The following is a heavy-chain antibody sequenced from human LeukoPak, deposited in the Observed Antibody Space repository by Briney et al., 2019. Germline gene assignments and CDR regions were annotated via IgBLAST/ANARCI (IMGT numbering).Heavy chain of an antibody. J-gene: IGHJ4*02. Sequence: SQTLSLTCSVSGVSIISGSYYWSWIRQPAGKGLEWIGRIYGSGGTDYNTSLKSRVDMSADPSKGQFSLKPRYVTPTDTAVYFCARVSGSYDAVDYWGQGSLVTVFS. CDR1: GVSIISGSYY. CDR3: ARVSGSYDAVDY. CDR2: IYGSGGT. D-gene: IGHD1-26*01. V-gene: IGHV4-61*02.